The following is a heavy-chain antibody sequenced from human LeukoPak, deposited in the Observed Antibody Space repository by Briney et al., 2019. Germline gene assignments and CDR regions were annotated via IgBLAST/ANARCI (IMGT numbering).Heavy chain of an antibody. V-gene: IGHV4-59*01. D-gene: IGHD3-10*01. J-gene: IGHJ4*02. CDR1: GGSISSYY. CDR3: ARDRRGSGSYYFIDY. Sequence: PSETLSLTCTVSGGSISSYYWSWIRQPPGKGLEWIGYIYYSGSTNYNPSLKSRVTISVDTSKNQFSLKLSSVTAADTAVYYCARDRRGSGSYYFIDYWGQGTLVTVSS. CDR2: IYYSGST.